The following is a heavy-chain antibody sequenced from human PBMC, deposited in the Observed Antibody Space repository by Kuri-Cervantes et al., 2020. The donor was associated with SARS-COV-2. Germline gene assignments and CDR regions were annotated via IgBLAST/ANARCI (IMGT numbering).Heavy chain of an antibody. D-gene: IGHD3-22*01. J-gene: IGHJ4*02. CDR3: ARVGLWAERSGYYYYFDY. CDR2: IYYSGST. CDR1: GGSISSYY. Sequence: GSLRLSCTVSGGSISSYYWSWIRQPPGKGLEWIGYIYYSGSTSYNPSLKSRVTISVDTSKNQFSLKLSSVTAADTAVYYCARVGLWAERSGYYYYFDYWGQGTLVTVSS. V-gene: IGHV4-59*01.